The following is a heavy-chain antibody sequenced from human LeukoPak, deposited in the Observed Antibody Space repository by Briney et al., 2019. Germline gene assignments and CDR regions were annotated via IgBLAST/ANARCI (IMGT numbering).Heavy chain of an antibody. D-gene: IGHD3-10*01. Sequence: PGGSLRLSCAASGFTFSSYSMNRVRQAPGKGLEWVAVISYDGSNKYYADSVKGRFTISRDNAKNSPYLQMNSLRAEDAALYYCAKDLYGSGSYYYYGMDVWGQGTTVTVSS. CDR2: ISYDGSNK. V-gene: IGHV3-30*18. J-gene: IGHJ6*02. CDR3: AKDLYGSGSYYYYGMDV. CDR1: GFTFSSYS.